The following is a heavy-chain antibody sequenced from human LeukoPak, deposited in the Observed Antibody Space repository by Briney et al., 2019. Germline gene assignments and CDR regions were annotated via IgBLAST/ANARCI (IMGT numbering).Heavy chain of an antibody. CDR2: ISRGSIT. CDR1: GFTFGTHA. Sequence: PGGSLRLSCVASGFTFGTHAMSWVRQVPGKGLEWVSGISRGSITYYSDSVKGRFTISRDNSRAALFLQMNSLRAEDTAVYYCARGPENYYDSSGLIDHGAPWGQGTLVTVSS. J-gene: IGHJ5*02. D-gene: IGHD3-22*01. V-gene: IGHV3-23*01. CDR3: ARGPENYYDSSGLIDHGAP.